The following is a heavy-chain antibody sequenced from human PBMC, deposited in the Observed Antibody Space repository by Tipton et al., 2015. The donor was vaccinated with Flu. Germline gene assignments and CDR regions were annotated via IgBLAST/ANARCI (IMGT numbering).Heavy chain of an antibody. CDR1: SGSIRSTNYF. V-gene: IGHV4-39*07. D-gene: IGHD1-26*01. CDR3: ARRTDSGSFNWFDS. Sequence: TLSLTCTVSSGSIRSTNYFCAWIRQPPGKRLELIGSIYPSGTPYYNPSLKSRVTMSVDASKTQFSLKLSSVTAADTAVYYCARRTDSGSFNWFDSWGHGTLVTVSS. CDR2: IYPSGTP. J-gene: IGHJ5*01.